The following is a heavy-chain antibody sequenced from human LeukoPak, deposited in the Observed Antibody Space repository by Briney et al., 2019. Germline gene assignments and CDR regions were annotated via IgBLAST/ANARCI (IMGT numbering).Heavy chain of an antibody. V-gene: IGHV1-2*04. J-gene: IGHJ3*02. D-gene: IGHD6-19*01. Sequence: ASVKVSCKASGYTFTGYYMHWVRQAPGQGLEWMGGINPNSGGTNYAQKFQGWVTMTRDTSISTAYMELSRLRSDDTAVYYCARDRAPASSGWVFDAFDIWGQGTMVTVSS. CDR1: GYTFTGYY. CDR3: ARDRAPASSGWVFDAFDI. CDR2: INPNSGGT.